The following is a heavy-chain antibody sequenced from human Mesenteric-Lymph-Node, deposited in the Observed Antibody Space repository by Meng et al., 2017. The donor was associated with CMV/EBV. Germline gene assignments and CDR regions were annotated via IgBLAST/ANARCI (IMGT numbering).Heavy chain of an antibody. CDR3: ARQYYGSGSL. J-gene: IGHJ4*02. CDR1: GVTFRSSW. D-gene: IGHD3-10*01. Sequence: LYCAASGVTFRSSWMHWVRQAPGKGLVWVSRIAQDGSIAYYADSVKGRFTISRDNAKNTLYLQMSSLRAEDTAVYYCARQYYGSGSLWGQGTLVTVSS. V-gene: IGHV3-74*01. CDR2: IAQDGSIA.